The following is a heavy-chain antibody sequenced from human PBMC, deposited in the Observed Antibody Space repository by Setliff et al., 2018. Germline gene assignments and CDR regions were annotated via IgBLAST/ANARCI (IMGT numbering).Heavy chain of an antibody. D-gene: IGHD1-26*01. CDR2: IYPGDSHT. CDR3: ARSLVGXXYSVYFDY. V-gene: IGHV5-51*01. Sequence: GESLKISCKGSGYSFSNFWIGWVRQMPGKGLEWMGIIYPGDSHTRYSPSFQGQVTMSADKSINTAYLQWSNLKASDTAIYYCARSLVGXXYSVYFDYWGQGALVTVSS. J-gene: IGHJ4*02. CDR1: GYSFSNFW.